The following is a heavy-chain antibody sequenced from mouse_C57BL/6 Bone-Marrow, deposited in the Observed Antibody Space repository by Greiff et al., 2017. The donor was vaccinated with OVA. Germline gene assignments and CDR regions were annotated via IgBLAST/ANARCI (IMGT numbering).Heavy chain of an antibody. J-gene: IGHJ2*01. D-gene: IGHD1-1*01. Sequence: VQLQESGAELVKPGASVKISCKASGYAFSSYWMNWVKQRPGKGLEWIGQIYPGDGDTNYNGKFKGKATLTADKSSSTAYMQLSSLTSEDSAVYFCARSRITTVVALDYWGQGTTLTVSS. CDR2: IYPGDGDT. V-gene: IGHV1-80*01. CDR1: GYAFSSYW. CDR3: ARSRITTVVALDY.